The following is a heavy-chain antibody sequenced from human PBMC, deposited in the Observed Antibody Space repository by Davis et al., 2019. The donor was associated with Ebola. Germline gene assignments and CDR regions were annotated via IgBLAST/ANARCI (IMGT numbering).Heavy chain of an antibody. J-gene: IGHJ4*02. CDR3: AKAPKRTSYGQDY. Sequence: GESLKISCAASGFTFSSYAMHWVRQAPGKGLEWVAVISYDGSNKYYADSVKGRFTISRDNSKNTLYLQMNSLRAEDTAVYYCAKAPKRTSYGQDYWGQGTLVTVSS. D-gene: IGHD5-18*01. V-gene: IGHV3-30-3*01. CDR1: GFTFSSYA. CDR2: ISYDGSNK.